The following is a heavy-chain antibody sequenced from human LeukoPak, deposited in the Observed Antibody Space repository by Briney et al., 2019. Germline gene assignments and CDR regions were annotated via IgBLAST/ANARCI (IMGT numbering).Heavy chain of an antibody. Sequence: SCKASGYTFTGYYMHWVRQAPGKGLEWVAVIWYGGSNKYYADSVKGRFTISRDNSKNTLYLQMNSLRAEDTAVYYCAKVEYSSNIPQHWGQGTLVTVSS. CDR2: IWYGGSNK. CDR1: GYTFTGYY. V-gene: IGHV3-33*06. J-gene: IGHJ1*01. D-gene: IGHD6-6*01. CDR3: AKVEYSSNIPQH.